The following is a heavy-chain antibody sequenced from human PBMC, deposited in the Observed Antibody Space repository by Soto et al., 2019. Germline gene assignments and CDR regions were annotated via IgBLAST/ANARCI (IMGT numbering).Heavy chain of an antibody. Sequence: ASVKVSCKASGYTFTSYGISWVRQAPGQGLEWMGWISAYNGNTNYAQKLQGRVTMTTDTSTSTAYMELRSLRSDDTAVYYCARDRGNYYDSSGYYEVYYYYYYGTDVWGQGTTVTVSS. CDR2: ISAYNGNT. V-gene: IGHV1-18*01. CDR1: GYTFTSYG. CDR3: ARDRGNYYDSSGYYEVYYYYYYGTDV. D-gene: IGHD3-22*01. J-gene: IGHJ6*02.